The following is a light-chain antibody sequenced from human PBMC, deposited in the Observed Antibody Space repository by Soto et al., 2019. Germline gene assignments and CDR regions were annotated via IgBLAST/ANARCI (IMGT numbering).Light chain of an antibody. CDR2: EGT. CDR3: CSYAGTATV. CDR1: NSDVESYNL. V-gene: IGLV2-23*03. J-gene: IGLJ1*01. Sequence: QSALTQPASVSGSPGQSITISCTGTNSDVESYNLVSWFRQHPGEAPKLIVYEGTKRPSGVSNRFSGSKSGNPASLTLSGLQAEDEANYYCCSYAGTATVFGTGTKLTVL.